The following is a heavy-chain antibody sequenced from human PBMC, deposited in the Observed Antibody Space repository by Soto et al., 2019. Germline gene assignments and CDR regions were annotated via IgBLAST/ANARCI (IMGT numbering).Heavy chain of an antibody. V-gene: IGHV1-58*02. CDR2: IVVASGQT. CDR1: GSGFIRSG. Sequence: SVKVSCKAPGSGFIRSGIKGVRQAHGQRLEWIGWIVVASGQTNYAQNFRGRVAITRDTSTATAYIELTGLTSEDTAVYFCSADRPDIGVGWWVWGQGTTVTVSS. CDR3: SADRPDIGVGWWV. D-gene: IGHD2-15*01. J-gene: IGHJ6*02.